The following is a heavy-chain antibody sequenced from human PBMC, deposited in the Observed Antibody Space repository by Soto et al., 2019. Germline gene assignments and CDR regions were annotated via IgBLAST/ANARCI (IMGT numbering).Heavy chain of an antibody. D-gene: IGHD3-10*01. Sequence: ASVKVSCKASGYTFTSYAMHWVRQAPGQRLEWMGWINAGNGNTKYSQKFQGRVTITRDTSASTAYMELSSLRSEDTAVYYCAREDYGSGSYTVVGDTYYYYYVDVWGKATTVTVSS. J-gene: IGHJ6*03. V-gene: IGHV1-3*01. CDR2: INAGNGNT. CDR3: AREDYGSGSYTVVGDTYYYYYVDV. CDR1: GYTFTSYA.